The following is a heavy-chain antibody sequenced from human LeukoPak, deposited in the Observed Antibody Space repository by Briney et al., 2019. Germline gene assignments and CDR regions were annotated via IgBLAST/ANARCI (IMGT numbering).Heavy chain of an antibody. CDR3: AETQMGITMIVMRAFDI. J-gene: IGHJ3*02. CDR2: IKQDGSEK. V-gene: IGHV3-7*03. Sequence: GGSLRLSCAASGFTFSSYWMSWVRQAPGKGLEWVANIKQDGSEKYYVDSVKGRFTISRDNAKNSLYLQMNSLRAEDTAVYYCAETQMGITMIVMRAFDIWGQGTMVTVSS. CDR1: GFTFSSYW. D-gene: IGHD3-22*01.